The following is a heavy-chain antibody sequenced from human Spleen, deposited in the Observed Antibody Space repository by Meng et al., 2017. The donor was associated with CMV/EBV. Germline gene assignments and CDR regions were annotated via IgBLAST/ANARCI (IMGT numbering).Heavy chain of an antibody. CDR1: GYTFTSYD. Sequence: ASVKVSCKASGYTFTSYDINWVRQATGQGLEWMGWMNPNSGNTGYAQKFQGRVTITRNTSISTAYMELSSLRSEDTAVYYCARGKGYSNYPFKFDYWGQGTLVTVSS. CDR2: MNPNSGNT. CDR3: ARGKGYSNYPFKFDY. J-gene: IGHJ4*02. V-gene: IGHV1-8*03. D-gene: IGHD4-11*01.